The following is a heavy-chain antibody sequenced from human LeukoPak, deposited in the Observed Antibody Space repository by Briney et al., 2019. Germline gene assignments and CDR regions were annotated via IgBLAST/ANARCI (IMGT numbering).Heavy chain of an antibody. Sequence: ASVKVSCKAFGYTFTSNYMHWVRQAPGQGPEWMGVISPSGGSTIYAQKFQGRVTMTEDTSTDTAYMELSSLRSEDTAVYYCATAKVVAATPFGYWGQGTLVTVSS. D-gene: IGHD2-15*01. CDR3: ATAKVVAATPFGY. V-gene: IGHV1-46*01. J-gene: IGHJ4*02. CDR1: GYTFTSNY. CDR2: ISPSGGST.